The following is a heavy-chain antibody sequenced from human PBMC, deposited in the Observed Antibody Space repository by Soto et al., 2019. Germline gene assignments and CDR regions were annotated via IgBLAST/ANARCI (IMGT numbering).Heavy chain of an antibody. V-gene: IGHV3-23*01. Sequence: GGSLRLSCAASGFTFSSYAMSWVRQAPGKGLEWVSAISGSGGSTYYADSVKGRFTISGDNSKNTLYLQMNSLRAEDTAVYYCAKDGWIAAAGSTFYYYYYYMDVWGKGTTVTVSS. J-gene: IGHJ6*03. CDR2: ISGSGGST. CDR3: AKDGWIAAAGSTFYYYYYYMDV. D-gene: IGHD6-13*01. CDR1: GFTFSSYA.